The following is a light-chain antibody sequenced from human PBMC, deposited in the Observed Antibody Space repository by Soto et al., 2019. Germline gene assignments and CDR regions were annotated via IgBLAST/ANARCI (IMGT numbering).Light chain of an antibody. V-gene: IGLV1-44*01. CDR2: YTD. J-gene: IGLJ2*01. CDR3: PSCDEGLNAVV. CDR1: SSNIGSSS. Sequence: QSVLTQPPSASGTSGQRVTISCSGSSSNIGSSSVNWFQQDPGTAPKLLIYYTDHRPSGVPDRFSGSKSGASASLAISGLQSEDEAFYSCPSCDEGLNAVVFGGGTKLTVL.